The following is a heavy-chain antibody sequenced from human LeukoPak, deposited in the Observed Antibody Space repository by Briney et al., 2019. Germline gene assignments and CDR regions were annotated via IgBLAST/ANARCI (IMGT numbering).Heavy chain of an antibody. Sequence: GGSLRLSCVASGFTFNSYRMNWVRQAPGEGLEWVSHIVGSGSTTHYADSVKDRFTVSRDNAKNSLYLQMNSLRDEDTAVYYCAREYSGSYHAFDIWGQGTMVTVSS. J-gene: IGHJ3*02. CDR2: IVGSGSTT. CDR1: GFTFNSYR. D-gene: IGHD1-26*01. CDR3: AREYSGSYHAFDI. V-gene: IGHV3-48*02.